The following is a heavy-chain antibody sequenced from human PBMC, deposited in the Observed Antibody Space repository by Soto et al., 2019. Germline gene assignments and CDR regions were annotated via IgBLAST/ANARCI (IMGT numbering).Heavy chain of an antibody. CDR3: VRDGVSTVAATAYDGLVY. V-gene: IGHV1-46*03. D-gene: IGHD6-13*01. CDR1: GYAFTNYY. Sequence: GASVKVSCKASGYAFTNYYIHWVRKAPGQGLESMGIINPNGGSTAYAQSFQGRVTLTRDTSTSTVYMELTSLRSEDTAVYYCVRDGVSTVAATAYDGLVYWGPGPMVTVFS. CDR2: INPNGGST. J-gene: IGHJ4*02.